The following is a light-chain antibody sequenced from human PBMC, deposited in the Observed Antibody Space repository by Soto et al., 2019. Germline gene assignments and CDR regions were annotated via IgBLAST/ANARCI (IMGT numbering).Light chain of an antibody. V-gene: IGLV2-14*01. J-gene: IGLJ1*01. CDR3: SSYTRTSPYV. CDR2: EVS. Sequence: QSALTQPASVSGSPGQSITISCTGTSSDVGGYNYVSWYQQHPGKAPKLMIYEVSNRPSGVSNRFYGSKSGNTASLTISGLQDEDESEYYCSSYTRTSPYVFGTGTKLTVL. CDR1: SSDVGGYNY.